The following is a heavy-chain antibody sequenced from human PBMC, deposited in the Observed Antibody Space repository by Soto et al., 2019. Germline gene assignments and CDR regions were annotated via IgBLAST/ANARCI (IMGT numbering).Heavy chain of an antibody. V-gene: IGHV1-8*01. J-gene: IGHJ4*02. CDR2: MNPNSGNT. CDR1: GYTFTSYD. CDR3: ARGGYSGSYLTQGY. D-gene: IGHD1-26*01. Sequence: QVQLVQSGAEVKKPGASVKVSCKASGYTFTSYDINWVRQATGQGLEWMGWMNPNSGNTGYAQKVQGRVTMTSNTSINTADLELSRLRAEDTAVYYCARGGYSGSYLTQGYWGQGTLGTVAS.